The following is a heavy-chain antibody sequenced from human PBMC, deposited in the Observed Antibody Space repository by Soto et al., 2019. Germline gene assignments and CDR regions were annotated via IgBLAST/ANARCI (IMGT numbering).Heavy chain of an antibody. D-gene: IGHD3-16*01. CDR3: ANFNPRGAFDI. J-gene: IGHJ3*02. V-gene: IGHV3-9*01. CDR1: GFTFDDYA. CDR2: ISWNSGSI. Sequence: SGGSLRLSCAASGFTFDDYAMHRVRQAPGKGLEWVSGISWNSGSIGYADSVKGRFTISRDNAKNSLYLQMNSLRAEDTALYYCANFNPRGAFDIWGQGTMVTVSS.